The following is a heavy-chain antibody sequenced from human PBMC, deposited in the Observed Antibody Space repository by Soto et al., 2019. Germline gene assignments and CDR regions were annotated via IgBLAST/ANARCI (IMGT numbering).Heavy chain of an antibody. CDR1: GFSFSSIGEG. CDR3: VQSRCGGDCLQSYSSHSYYGLDV. D-gene: IGHD2-21*02. Sequence: QITLKESGPTLVKPTQTLTLTCTFPGFSFSSIGEGVGWIRQPPGKALEWLALIYWDDDKRYSPSLKSRLTITKDTSKNQVVLTMTNMDPVDTATYWCVQSRCGGDCLQSYSSHSYYGLDVWGQGTTVTVSS. J-gene: IGHJ6*02. CDR2: IYWDDDK. V-gene: IGHV2-5*02.